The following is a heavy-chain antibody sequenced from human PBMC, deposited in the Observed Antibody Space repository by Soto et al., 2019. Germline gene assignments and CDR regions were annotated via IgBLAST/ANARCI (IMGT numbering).Heavy chain of an antibody. V-gene: IGHV1-2*04. CDR3: ARDGAKTGTTLAMDV. CDR1: GYTFTGYY. J-gene: IGHJ6*02. D-gene: IGHD1-7*01. Sequence: GASVKVSCKASGYTFTGYYMHWVRQAPGQGLEWMGWINPNSGGTNYAQKFQGWVTMTRDTSISTAYMELSRLRSDDTAVYYCARDGAKTGTTLAMDVWGQGTTVTVSS. CDR2: INPNSGGT.